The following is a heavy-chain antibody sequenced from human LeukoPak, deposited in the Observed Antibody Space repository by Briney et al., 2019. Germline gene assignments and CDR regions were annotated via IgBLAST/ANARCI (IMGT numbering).Heavy chain of an antibody. CDR1: GFTFGDYA. D-gene: IGHD6-13*01. Sequence: GGSLRLSCTASGFTFGDYAMSWVRQAPGKGLEWVGFIRSKAYGGTTEYAASVKGRFTISRDDSKSIAYLQMNSLKTEDTAVYYCTRGPTREQQLPFRYWGQGALVTVSS. V-gene: IGHV3-49*04. CDR2: IRSKAYGGTT. CDR3: TRGPTREQQLPFRY. J-gene: IGHJ4*02.